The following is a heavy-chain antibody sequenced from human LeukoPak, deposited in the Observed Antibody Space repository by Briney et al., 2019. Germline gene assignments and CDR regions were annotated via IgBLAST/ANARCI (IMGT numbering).Heavy chain of an antibody. CDR3: VRARLIRLENFFDY. J-gene: IGHJ4*02. CDR1: GFTFSNHE. D-gene: IGHD2-21*02. V-gene: IGHV3-48*03. CDR2: TSRGGSDI. Sequence: GGSLRLSCATSGFTFSNHEMNWVRQAPGKGLEWVAYTSRGGSDISYADSVKGRFTISTDNANSSLYLQMNSLRAEDTAVYFCVRARLIRLENFFDYWGQGTLVTVSS.